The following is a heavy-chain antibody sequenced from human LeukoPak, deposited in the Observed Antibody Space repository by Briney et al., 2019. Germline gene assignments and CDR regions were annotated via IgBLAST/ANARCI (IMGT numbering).Heavy chain of an antibody. Sequence: SAKVSCKASGGTFSSYAISWVRQAPGQGLEWMGGIIPIFGTANYAQKFQGRVTITADKSTSTAYMELSSLRSEDTAVYYCARDLGTLSTYYYDSSGYYSTQYYFDYWGQGTLVTVSS. V-gene: IGHV1-69*06. CDR3: ARDLGTLSTYYYDSSGYYSTQYYFDY. CDR1: GGTFSSYA. J-gene: IGHJ4*02. CDR2: IIPIFGTA. D-gene: IGHD3-22*01.